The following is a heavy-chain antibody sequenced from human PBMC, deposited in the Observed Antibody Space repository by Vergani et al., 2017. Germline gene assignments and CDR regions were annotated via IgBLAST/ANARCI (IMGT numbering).Heavy chain of an antibody. CDR2: IHSSGTT. D-gene: IGHD3-10*01. Sequence: QVQLHESGPGLVKPSQTLSLTCTVSGWSITSGSFYWSWIRQPAGKGLEWIGRIHSSGTTNYNPSLKSRVNLLVDTFQNQLSLRMTSVTAADTAVYYCARDSWTSELRGVYWFDTWGQGTLVSVSS. V-gene: IGHV4-61*02. CDR1: GWSITSGSFY. CDR3: ARDSWTSELRGVYWFDT. J-gene: IGHJ5*02.